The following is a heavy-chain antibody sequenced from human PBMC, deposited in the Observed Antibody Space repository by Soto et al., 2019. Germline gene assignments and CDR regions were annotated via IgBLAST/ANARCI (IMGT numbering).Heavy chain of an antibody. Sequence: EVQLLESGGGLVQPWGSLRLSCTASGFIFSNYAMAWVRQAPGQGLEWVSALSPSGYDRYYTDSVKGRFVISRDNSKNTMYLAMKLLRDADTAVYHCARRMDNSGYFFDFWGQGALVTVSS. CDR2: LSPSGYDR. V-gene: IGHV3-23*01. J-gene: IGHJ4*02. D-gene: IGHD3-10*01. CDR1: GFIFSNYA. CDR3: ARRMDNSGYFFDF.